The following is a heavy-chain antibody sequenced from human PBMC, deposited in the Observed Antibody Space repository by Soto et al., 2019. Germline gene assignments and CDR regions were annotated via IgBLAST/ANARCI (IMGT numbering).Heavy chain of an antibody. V-gene: IGHV4-39*01. CDR3: ARPRTTAMDLSDPFDI. D-gene: IGHD5-18*01. CDR1: GGSISSSSYY. Sequence: QLQLQESGPGLVKPSETLSLTCTVSGGSISSSSYYWGWIRQPPGKGLEWIGSIYYSGSTYYNPSLKSRVTISVDTSKNQFSLKLSSVTAADTAVYYCARPRTTAMDLSDPFDIWGQGTMVTVSS. J-gene: IGHJ3*02. CDR2: IYYSGST.